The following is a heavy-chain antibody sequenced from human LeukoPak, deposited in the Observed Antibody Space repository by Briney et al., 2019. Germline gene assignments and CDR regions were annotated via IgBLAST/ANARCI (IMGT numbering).Heavy chain of an antibody. V-gene: IGHV1-69*04. CDR2: IIPILGIA. J-gene: IGHJ4*02. CDR3: ARLYETGHYYDSSGYYYFDY. CDR1: GGTFSSYA. Sequence: GSSVKVSCKASGGTFSSYAISWVRQAPGQGLEWMGRIIPILGIANYAQKFQGRVTITADKSTSTAYMELSSLRSEDTAVYYCARLYETGHYYDSSGYYYFDYWGQGTLVTVSS. D-gene: IGHD3-22*01.